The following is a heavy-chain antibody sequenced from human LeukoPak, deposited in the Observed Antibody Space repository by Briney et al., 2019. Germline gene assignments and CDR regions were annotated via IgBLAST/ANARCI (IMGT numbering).Heavy chain of an antibody. V-gene: IGHV1-2*02. Sequence: GASVKVSCKASGYTFTGYYMHWVRQAPGQGLEWMGWINPNSGGTNYAQKFQGRVTMTRDTSISTAYMELSRLRSDDTAVYYCARDPARRVVPGDFDYWGQGTLVTVSS. CDR1: GYTFTGYY. CDR3: ARDPARRVVPGDFDY. CDR2: INPNSGGT. J-gene: IGHJ4*02. D-gene: IGHD2-2*01.